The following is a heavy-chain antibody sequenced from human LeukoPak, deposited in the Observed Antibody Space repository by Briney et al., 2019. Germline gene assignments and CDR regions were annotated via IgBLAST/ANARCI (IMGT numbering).Heavy chain of an antibody. CDR2: IRYDATNK. J-gene: IGHJ5*01. Sequence: GGSLRLSCAASGFTFSSYGMHWVRQAPGKGLEWVAFIRYDATNKDYADSVKGRFTISRDNSKNTLFLQLNSLRPEDTAVYCCARRSVGPSDPFDSWAREPWSPSP. D-gene: IGHD2-15*01. CDR3: ARRSVGPSDPFDS. CDR1: GFTFSSYG. V-gene: IGHV3-30*02.